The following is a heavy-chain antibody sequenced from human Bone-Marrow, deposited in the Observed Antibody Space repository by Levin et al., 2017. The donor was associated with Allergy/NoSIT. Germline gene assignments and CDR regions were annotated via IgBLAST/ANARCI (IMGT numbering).Heavy chain of an antibody. CDR3: ARRRSYRDYGDYWYFDR. CDR2: ISYDGSNK. Sequence: GESLKISCAASGFTFSSYAMHWVRQAPGKGLEWVAVISYDGSNKYYADSVKGRFTIPRDTSKNTLYLQMNSLRAEYTAVYYCARRRSYRDYGDYWYFDRWGRGTLVTVSS. D-gene: IGHD4-17*01. J-gene: IGHJ2*01. V-gene: IGHV3-30-3*01. CDR1: GFTFSSYA.